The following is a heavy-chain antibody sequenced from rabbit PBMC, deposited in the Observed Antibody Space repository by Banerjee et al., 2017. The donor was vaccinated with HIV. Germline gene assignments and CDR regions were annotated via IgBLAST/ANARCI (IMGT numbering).Heavy chain of an antibody. CDR2: ITYGGST. Sequence: QEQLVESRGGLVQPGESLTLSCKASGFTISSGYWIDWVRQAPGKGLEWIGYITYGGSTYYASWVNGRFTISSHNAQNTLYLQLNSLTAADTATYFCARDYTAKRWYLDLWGPGTLVTVS. J-gene: IGHJ4*01. D-gene: IGHD7-1*01. CDR1: GFTISSGYW. V-gene: IGHV1S46*01. CDR3: ARDYTAKRWYLDL.